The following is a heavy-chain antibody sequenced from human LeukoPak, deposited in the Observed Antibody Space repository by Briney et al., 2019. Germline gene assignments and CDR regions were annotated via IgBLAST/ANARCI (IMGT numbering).Heavy chain of an antibody. CDR2: INTNTGNP. CDR3: ARGPYVDTAMAETDY. D-gene: IGHD5-18*01. J-gene: IGHJ4*02. CDR1: GYTFTSYA. V-gene: IGHV7-4-1*02. Sequence: GASVKVSCKASGYTFTSYAMNWVRQAPGQGLEWMGWINTNTGNPTYAQGFTGRFVFSLDTSVSTAYLQISRLKAEDTAVYYCARGPYVDTAMAETDYWGQGTLVTVSS.